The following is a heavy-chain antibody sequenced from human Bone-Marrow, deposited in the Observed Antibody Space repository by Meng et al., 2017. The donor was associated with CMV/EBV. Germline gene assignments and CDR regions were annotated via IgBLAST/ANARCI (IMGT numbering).Heavy chain of an antibody. Sequence: ESLKISCAASGFTVSSNYMSWVRQPPGKGLEWIGEINHSGSTNYNPSLKSRVTISVDTSKNQFSLKLSSVTAADTAVYYCARDMVLRFLEWLPVRQVRSAFDIWGQGTMVTVSS. CDR3: ARDMVLRFLEWLPVRQVRSAFDI. V-gene: IGHV4-34*01. D-gene: IGHD3-3*01. CDR1: GFTVSSNY. CDR2: INHSGST. J-gene: IGHJ3*02.